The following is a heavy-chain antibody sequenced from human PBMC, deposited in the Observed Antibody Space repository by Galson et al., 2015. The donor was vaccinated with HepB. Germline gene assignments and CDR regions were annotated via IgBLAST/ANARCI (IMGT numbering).Heavy chain of an antibody. Sequence: SLRLSCAASGFTFSSHAMSWVRQAPGKGLEWVSGVSSSGGTTYYADSVKGRFTISRDNSKNTLYLQMNSLRAEDTAVYYCAKERFHWRATFDIWGQGTMVTVSS. J-gene: IGHJ3*02. CDR3: AKERFHWRATFDI. CDR1: GFTFSSHA. D-gene: IGHD1-1*01. V-gene: IGHV3-23*01. CDR2: VSSSGGTT.